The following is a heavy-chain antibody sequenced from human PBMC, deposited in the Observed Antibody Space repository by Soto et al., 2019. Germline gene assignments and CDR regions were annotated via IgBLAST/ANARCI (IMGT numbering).Heavy chain of an antibody. D-gene: IGHD5-18*01. V-gene: IGHV4-59*01. CDR3: AHTYETSWRNFGY. CDR1: GDTIPSDY. J-gene: IGHJ4*02. Sequence: SETLSLTCSVSGDTIPSDYWNWIRQPPGKRLEWIGYMYYTGSTRYNPSPGSRVTFSVDTSKNQVVLTVANVDPVDTATYYCAHTYETSWRNFGYWAQGILVTVSS. CDR2: MYYTGST.